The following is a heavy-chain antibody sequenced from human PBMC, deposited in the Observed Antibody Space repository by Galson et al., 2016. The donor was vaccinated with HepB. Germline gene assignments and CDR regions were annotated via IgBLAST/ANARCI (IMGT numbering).Heavy chain of an antibody. J-gene: IGHJ4*02. CDR2: FYYGGST. CDR3: AGHGPVTTHFY. Sequence: WVRQPPGKGLEWIGSFYYGGSTFYNPSLKSRVTLSVDTSKKQFSLKLNSVTAADTAVHYCAGHGPVTTHFYWGQGTLVTVSS. V-gene: IGHV4-39*01. D-gene: IGHD4-11*01.